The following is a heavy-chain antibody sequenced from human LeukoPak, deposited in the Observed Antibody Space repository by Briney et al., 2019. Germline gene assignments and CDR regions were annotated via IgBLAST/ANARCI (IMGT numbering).Heavy chain of an antibody. D-gene: IGHD6-13*01. Sequence: PSETLSLTCAVSGYSISSGFHWGWIRQPPGKGLEWIGSIYYSGSTYYNPALKSRVTISVDTSKNQFSLKLSSVTAADTAVYYCARGYSTSWTYYFDYWGQGALVTVSS. J-gene: IGHJ4*02. CDR2: IYYSGST. CDR3: ARGYSTSWTYYFDY. V-gene: IGHV4-38-2*01. CDR1: GYSISSGFH.